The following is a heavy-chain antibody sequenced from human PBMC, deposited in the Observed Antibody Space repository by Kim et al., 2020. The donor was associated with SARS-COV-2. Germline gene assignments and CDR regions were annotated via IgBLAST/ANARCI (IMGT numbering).Heavy chain of an antibody. Sequence: GESLKISCKGSGYSFTSYWIGWVRQMPGKGLEWMGIIYPGDSDTSYSPSFQGQVTISADKSISTAYLQWSSLKASDTAMYYCARMSWHYYGSGSYFGFYGMDVWGQGTTVTVSS. CDR3: ARMSWHYYGSGSYFGFYGMDV. V-gene: IGHV5-51*01. J-gene: IGHJ6*02. CDR2: IYPGDSDT. CDR1: GYSFTSYW. D-gene: IGHD3-10*01.